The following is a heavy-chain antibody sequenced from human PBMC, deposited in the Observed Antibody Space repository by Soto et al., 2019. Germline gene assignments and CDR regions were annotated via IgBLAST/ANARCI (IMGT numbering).Heavy chain of an antibody. Sequence: QVQLVQSGAEVKKPVSSVKVSCKASGGTFSSYAISWVRQAPGQGLEWMGGIIPIFGTANYAQKFQGRVTITADESTSTAYMELGSLRSEDTAVYYCARDGGGPYCSSTSCYGMDVWGQGTTVTVSS. J-gene: IGHJ6*02. CDR1: GGTFSSYA. CDR2: IIPIFGTA. CDR3: ARDGGGPYCSSTSCYGMDV. D-gene: IGHD2-2*01. V-gene: IGHV1-69*01.